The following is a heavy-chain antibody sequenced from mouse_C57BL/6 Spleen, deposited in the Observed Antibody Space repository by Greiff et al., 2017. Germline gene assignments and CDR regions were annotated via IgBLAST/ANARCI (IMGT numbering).Heavy chain of an antibody. J-gene: IGHJ2*01. D-gene: IGHD2-1*01. V-gene: IGHV1-62-2*01. CDR2: FYPGSGSI. CDR1: GFTFTEYT. Sequence: QVLLLQSGGDLVKPGGSLKLSCKASGFTFTEYTIYWVNQRSEQGLEWIGWFYPGSGSIKYNEKFKDKVTLTADKSSSTVYMELSRLTSEDSAVYFCARHEIALYGNYDYWGQGTTLTVSS. CDR3: ARHEIALYGNYDY.